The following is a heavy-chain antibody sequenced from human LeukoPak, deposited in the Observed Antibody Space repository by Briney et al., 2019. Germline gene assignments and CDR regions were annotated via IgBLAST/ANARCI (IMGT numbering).Heavy chain of an antibody. D-gene: IGHD1-26*01. V-gene: IGHV3-23*01. J-gene: IGHJ4*02. CDR1: GFTFSSYA. Sequence: PGGSLRLSCAASGFTFSSYAMSWVRQAPGKGPEWVSGISESGGSTYYADSVKGRFTISRDNFKNTLDLQMNSLRAEDTAVYYCAKMAPSLSEYYFDSWGQGTLVTVSS. CDR3: AKMAPSLSEYYFDS. CDR2: ISESGGST.